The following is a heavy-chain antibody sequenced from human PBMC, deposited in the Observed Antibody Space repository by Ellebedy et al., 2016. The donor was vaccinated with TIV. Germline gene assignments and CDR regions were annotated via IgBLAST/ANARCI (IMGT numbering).Heavy chain of an antibody. CDR2: ISAYNGNT. CDR1: GYTFTSYG. Sequence: ASVKVSCXASGYTFTSYGISWVRQAPGQGLEWMGWISAYNGNTNYAQKFQERVTITRDMSTSTAYMELSSVTAADTAVYYCARVLRDGYNWFDPWGQGTLVTVSS. CDR3: ARVLRDGYNWFDP. V-gene: IGHV1-18*01. J-gene: IGHJ5*02. D-gene: IGHD4-17*01.